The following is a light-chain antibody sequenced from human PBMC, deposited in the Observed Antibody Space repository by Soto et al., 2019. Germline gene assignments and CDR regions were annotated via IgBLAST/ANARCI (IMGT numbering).Light chain of an antibody. Sequence: EILMTPSPATPSVSPGERATLSFRASQSVSSNLAWYQQKPGQAPRLLIYGASTRATGIPARFSGSGSGTEFTLTISSLQSEDFAVYYCQQYNNWPLFGQGTKVDIK. V-gene: IGKV3-15*01. CDR3: QQYNNWPL. CDR1: QSVSSN. CDR2: GAS. J-gene: IGKJ1*01.